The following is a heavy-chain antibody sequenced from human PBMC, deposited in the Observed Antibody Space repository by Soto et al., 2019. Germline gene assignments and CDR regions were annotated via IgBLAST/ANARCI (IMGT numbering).Heavy chain of an antibody. D-gene: IGHD6-13*01. J-gene: IGHJ1*01. CDR3: ARPHFASIAAAGSPRDRFQH. CDR1: GYTFTSYY. V-gene: IGHV1-46*01. CDR2: INPSGGST. Sequence: QVQLVQSGAEVKKPGASVKVSCKASGYTFTSYYMHWVRQAPGQGLEWMGIINPSGGSTSYAQKFQGRVTMTRDTSTSTVYMELSSLRSEDTAVYYCARPHFASIAAAGSPRDRFQHWGQGTLVTVSS.